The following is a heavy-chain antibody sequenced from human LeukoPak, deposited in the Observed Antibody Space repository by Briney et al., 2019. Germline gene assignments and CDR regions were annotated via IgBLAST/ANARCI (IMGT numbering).Heavy chain of an antibody. J-gene: IGHJ4*02. D-gene: IGHD2-2*01. Sequence: GGSLRLSCAASGFTFSSYWMSWVRQAPGKGLEWVSSISRSSDHTYYADSVKGRFTVSRDNAKNSLFLQMSSLRAEDTAVYYCASVKSVTAARDSSLGIDYWGQGTLVTVSS. CDR2: ISRSSDHT. V-gene: IGHV3-21*01. CDR3: ASVKSVTAARDSSLGIDY. CDR1: GFTFSSYW.